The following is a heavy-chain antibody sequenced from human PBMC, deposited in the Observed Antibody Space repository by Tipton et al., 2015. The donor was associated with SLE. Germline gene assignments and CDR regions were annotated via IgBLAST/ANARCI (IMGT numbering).Heavy chain of an antibody. CDR2: MNPKNGQT. CDR3: ASGTDLNY. J-gene: IGHJ4*02. CDR1: GGTFSNFD. D-gene: IGHD3-10*01. V-gene: IGHV1-8*02. Sequence: QSGPEVKEPGASVKVSCKSSGGTFSNFDINWVRQAAGQGLEWLAWMNPKNGQTGYAQKFEGRVTVTSDTSTSTTYVELRGLRSDDTAVYYCASGTDLNYWGQGTLASVSS.